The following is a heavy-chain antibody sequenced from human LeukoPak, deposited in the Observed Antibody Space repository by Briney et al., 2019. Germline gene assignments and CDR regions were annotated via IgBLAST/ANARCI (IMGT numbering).Heavy chain of an antibody. CDR1: GGSISSSSYY. Sequence: SETLSLTCTVSGGSISSSSYYWGWIRQPPGKGLEWIGSIYYSGSTYYNPSLKSRVTISVDTSKYQFSLKLSSVTAADTAVYYCARHPYDSSGYYPYYFDYWGQGTLVTVSS. J-gene: IGHJ4*02. CDR2: IYYSGST. D-gene: IGHD3-22*01. CDR3: ARHPYDSSGYYPYYFDY. V-gene: IGHV4-39*01.